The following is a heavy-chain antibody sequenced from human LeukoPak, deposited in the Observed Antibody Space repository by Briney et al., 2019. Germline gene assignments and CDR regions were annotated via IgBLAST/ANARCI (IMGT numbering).Heavy chain of an antibody. CDR1: GGAFSSYA. J-gene: IGHJ4*02. V-gene: IGHV1-69*04. D-gene: IGHD3-9*01. Sequence: SVKVSCKASGGAFSSYAISWVRQAPGQGLEWMGRIIPILGIANYAQKFQGRVTITADKSTSTAYMELSSLRSEDTAVYYCARSRDILTFDYWGQGTLVTVSS. CDR3: ARSRDILTFDY. CDR2: IIPILGIA.